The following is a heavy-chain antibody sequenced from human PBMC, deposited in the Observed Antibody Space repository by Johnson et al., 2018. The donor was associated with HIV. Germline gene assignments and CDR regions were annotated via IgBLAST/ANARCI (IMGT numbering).Heavy chain of an antibody. CDR3: ARAERSSSGVDAFDI. J-gene: IGHJ3*02. CDR2: ISYDGSNN. D-gene: IGHD6-6*01. Sequence: QVQLVESGGGLVQPGTSLRLSCAASGFTFSSYAMHWVRQAPGKGLEWVAVISYDGSNNYYADSVKGRFTISRDNSKNTLYLQMNSLRAEDTAVYYCARAERSSSGVDAFDIWGQGTMVTVSS. V-gene: IGHV3-30-3*01. CDR1: GFTFSSYA.